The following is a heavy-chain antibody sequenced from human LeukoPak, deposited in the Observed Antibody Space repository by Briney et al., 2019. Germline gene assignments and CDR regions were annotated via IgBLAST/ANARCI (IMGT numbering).Heavy chain of an antibody. CDR1: GGSFSGYY. D-gene: IGHD3-16*02. Sequence: PSETLSLTCAVYGGSFSGYYRSWIRQPPGKGLEWIGEINHSGSTNYNPSPKSRVTISVDTSKIQFSLKLSSVTAADTAVYYCARRGGAYDYVWGSYRFSKYNWFDPWGQGTLVTVSS. V-gene: IGHV4-34*01. CDR2: INHSGST. J-gene: IGHJ5*02. CDR3: ARRGGAYDYVWGSYRFSKYNWFDP.